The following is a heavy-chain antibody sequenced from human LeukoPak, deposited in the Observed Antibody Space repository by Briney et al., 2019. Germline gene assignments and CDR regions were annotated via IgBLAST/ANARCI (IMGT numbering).Heavy chain of an antibody. CDR3: ASYYYDSSGYSRFYPHAFDI. CDR1: GFTFSSYE. V-gene: IGHV3-48*03. CDR2: ISSSGSTI. Sequence: AGGSLRLSCAASGFTFSSYEMNWVRQAPGKGLEWVSYISSSGSTIYYADSVKGRFTISRDNAKNSLYLQMNSLRAEDTAVYYCASYYYDSSGYSRFYPHAFDIWGQGTMVTVSS. J-gene: IGHJ3*02. D-gene: IGHD3-22*01.